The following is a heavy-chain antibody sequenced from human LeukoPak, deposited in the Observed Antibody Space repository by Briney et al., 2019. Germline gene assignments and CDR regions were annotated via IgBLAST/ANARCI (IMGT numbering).Heavy chain of an antibody. Sequence: GASVKVSCKASGYTFTGYYMHWVRQAPGQGLEWMGWINPNSGGTNYAQKFQGRVTMTRDTSISTAYMELSRLRSDDTAVYYCARWKAKIWSGPKNQAHFDYWGQGTLVTVSS. J-gene: IGHJ4*02. CDR2: INPNSGGT. CDR1: GYTFTGYY. D-gene: IGHD3-3*01. V-gene: IGHV1-2*02. CDR3: ARWKAKIWSGPKNQAHFDY.